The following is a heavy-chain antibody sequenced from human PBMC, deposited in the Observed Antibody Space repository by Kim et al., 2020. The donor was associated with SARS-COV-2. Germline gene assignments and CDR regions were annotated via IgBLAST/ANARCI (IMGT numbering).Heavy chain of an antibody. Sequence: GESLKISCKGSGYSFTSYWITWVRQMPGKGLEWLGRIDPSDSYTKYSPSFQGHVTISADKSISTAYLQWSNLEASDTGMYYCARQDPYGGESRWWGQGTLVTVSS. J-gene: IGHJ1*01. CDR1: GYSFTSYW. CDR2: IDPSDSYT. D-gene: IGHD2-21*01. CDR3: ARQDPYGGESRW. V-gene: IGHV5-10-1*01.